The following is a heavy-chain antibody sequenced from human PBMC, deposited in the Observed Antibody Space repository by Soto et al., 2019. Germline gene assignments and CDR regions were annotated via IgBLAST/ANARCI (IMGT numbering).Heavy chain of an antibody. Sequence: EVQLLESGGGLVQPGGSLRLSCAASGFTFNNYAMNWVRQAPGKGLEWASSISGSGGSTYYADSVKGRFTISRDNSKNTLSLQMNSLRAEDTAVYYCAKGALGSSSWYNFDYWGQGTLVTVSS. V-gene: IGHV3-23*01. CDR2: ISGSGGST. CDR3: AKGALGSSSWYNFDY. D-gene: IGHD6-13*01. CDR1: GFTFNNYA. J-gene: IGHJ4*02.